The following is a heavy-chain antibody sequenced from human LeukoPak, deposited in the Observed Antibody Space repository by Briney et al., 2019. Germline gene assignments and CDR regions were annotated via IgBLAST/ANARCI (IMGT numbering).Heavy chain of an antibody. CDR1: GYTLTELS. Sequence: ASVKVSCKVFGYTLTELSMHWVRQAPGKGLEWMGGFDPEDGETIYAQKFQGRVTMTEDTSTDTAYMELSSLRSEDTAVYYCATPSGPNDWGPRDDAFDIWGQGTMVTISS. D-gene: IGHD3-9*01. CDR3: ATPSGPNDWGPRDDAFDI. J-gene: IGHJ3*02. CDR2: FDPEDGET. V-gene: IGHV1-24*01.